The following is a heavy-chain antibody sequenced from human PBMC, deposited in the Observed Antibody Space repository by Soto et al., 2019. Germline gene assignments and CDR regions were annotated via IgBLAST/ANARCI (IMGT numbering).Heavy chain of an antibody. CDR1: VGSCNSGGYH. J-gene: IGHJ6*02. Sequence: TLSLTCTVSVGSCNSGGYHWSWILQHPGKGLEWIGDIYYSGSTYYNPSLKSRVTISIDTSTNHFSLHLSALTAADTAVYYCARAPIPNWNYYGMDVWGQGTTVTVSS. V-gene: IGHV4-31*03. CDR3: ARAPIPNWNYYGMDV. D-gene: IGHD1-1*01. CDR2: IYYSGST.